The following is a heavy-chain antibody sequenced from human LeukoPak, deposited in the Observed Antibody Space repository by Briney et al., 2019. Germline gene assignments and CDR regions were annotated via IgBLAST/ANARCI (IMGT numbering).Heavy chain of an antibody. CDR1: GFTFNSYS. CDR3: ARDKYDSSGLPSY. CDR2: ISSTTTFI. J-gene: IGHJ4*02. V-gene: IGHV3-48*01. D-gene: IGHD3-22*01. Sequence: GGSLRLSCATSGFTFNSYSMSWVRQAPGKGLQWVSYISSTTTFIYYADSVKGRFTISRDSAKNSLYLQMNHLRAEDTAVYYCARDKYDSSGLPSYWGQGTLVIASS.